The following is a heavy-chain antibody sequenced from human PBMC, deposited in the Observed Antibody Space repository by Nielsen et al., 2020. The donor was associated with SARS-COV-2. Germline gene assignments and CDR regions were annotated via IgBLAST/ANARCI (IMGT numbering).Heavy chain of an antibody. J-gene: IGHJ5*02. CDR1: GGSISSGGYY. V-gene: IGHV4-31*03. CDR3: ARDTRATYWFDP. Sequence: LRLSCTVSGGSISSGGYYWSWIRQHPGKGLEWIGYIYYSGSTYYNPSLKSRVTISVDTSKNQFSLKLSSVTAADTAVYYCARDTRATYWFDPWGQGTLVTVSS. D-gene: IGHD1-26*01. CDR2: IYYSGST.